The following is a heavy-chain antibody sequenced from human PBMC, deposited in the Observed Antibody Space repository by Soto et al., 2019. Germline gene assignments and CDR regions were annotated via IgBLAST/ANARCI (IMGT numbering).Heavy chain of an antibody. Sequence: XETLSLTCTVSGGSISSYYWSWIRQPPGKGLEWIGYIYYSGSTNYNPSLKSRVTISVDTSKNQFSLKLSSVTAADTAVYYCAREGHYPSGFDYWGQGTLVTVSS. CDR1: GGSISSYY. CDR3: AREGHYPSGFDY. CDR2: IYYSGST. V-gene: IGHV4-59*01. D-gene: IGHD3-22*01. J-gene: IGHJ4*02.